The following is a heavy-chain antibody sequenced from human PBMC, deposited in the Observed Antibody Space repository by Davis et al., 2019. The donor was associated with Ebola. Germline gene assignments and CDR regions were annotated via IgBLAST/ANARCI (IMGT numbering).Heavy chain of an antibody. CDR2: IKQDGSEK. Sequence: GESLKISCAASGFTFSSYWMSWVRQAPGKGLEWVANIKQDGSEKYYVDSVKGRFTISRDNAKNSLYLQMNSLRAEDTAVYYCARDASRDYYYYYMDVWGKGTTVTVSS. V-gene: IGHV3-7*01. J-gene: IGHJ6*03. CDR1: GFTFSSYW. CDR3: ARDASRDYYYYYMDV. D-gene: IGHD6-6*01.